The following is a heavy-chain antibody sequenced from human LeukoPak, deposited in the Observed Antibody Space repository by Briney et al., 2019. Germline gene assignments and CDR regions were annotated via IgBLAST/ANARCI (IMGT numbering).Heavy chain of an antibody. CDR1: GFTFSSYA. CDR3: AKTLRYFDWLSDFDY. J-gene: IGHJ4*02. Sequence: GASLRLSCAASGFTFSSYAMSWVRQAPGKGLEWVSAISGSGGSTYYADSVKGRFTISRDNSKNTLYLQMNSLRAGDTAVYYCAKTLRYFDWLSDFDYWGQGTLVTVSS. D-gene: IGHD3-9*01. V-gene: IGHV3-23*01. CDR2: ISGSGGST.